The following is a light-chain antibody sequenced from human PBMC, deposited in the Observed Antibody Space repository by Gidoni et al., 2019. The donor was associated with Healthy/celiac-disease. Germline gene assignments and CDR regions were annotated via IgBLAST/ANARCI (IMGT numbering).Light chain of an antibody. Sequence: DIQMTQPPSTLSASVGERVTITCRASQSISSWLAWYQQKPGKAPKLLIYKASSLESGVPSRFSGSGSGTEFTLTISSLQPDDFATYYCQQYDSYPYTFGQGTKLEIK. CDR2: KAS. J-gene: IGKJ2*01. V-gene: IGKV1-5*03. CDR1: QSISSW. CDR3: QQYDSYPYT.